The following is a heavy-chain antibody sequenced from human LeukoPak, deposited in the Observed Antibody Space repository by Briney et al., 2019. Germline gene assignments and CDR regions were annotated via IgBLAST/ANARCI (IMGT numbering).Heavy chain of an antibody. D-gene: IGHD3-3*01. CDR2: MNPNSGNT. Sequence: ASVKVSCKASGYTFTSYDINWVRQATGQGLEWMGWMNPNSGNTGYAQKFQGRVTMTRNTSISTAYMELRSLRSDDTAVYYCARDPITIFGVVIIGYYYGMDVWGQGTTVTVSS. CDR1: GYTFTSYD. CDR3: ARDPITIFGVVIIGYYYGMDV. J-gene: IGHJ6*02. V-gene: IGHV1-8*01.